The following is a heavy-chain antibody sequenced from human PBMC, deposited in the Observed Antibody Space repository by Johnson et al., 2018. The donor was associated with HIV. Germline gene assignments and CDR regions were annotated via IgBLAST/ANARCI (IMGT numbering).Heavy chain of an antibody. CDR1: GFTFSTYW. CDR2: INRDGSDK. V-gene: IGHV3-7*03. Sequence: VQLVESGGGLVQPGGSLRLSCAASGFTFSTYWMHWVANINRDGSDKYYVDSVKGRFTISRDNAQDSLSLQMNSLRAEDTAMYYCARGYSSSSDDAFDIWGQGTMVTVSS. CDR3: ARGYSSSSDDAFDI. D-gene: IGHD6-13*01. J-gene: IGHJ3*02.